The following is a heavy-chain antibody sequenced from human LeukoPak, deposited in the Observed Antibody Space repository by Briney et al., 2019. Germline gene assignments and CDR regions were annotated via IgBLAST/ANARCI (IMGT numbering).Heavy chain of an antibody. J-gene: IGHJ4*02. CDR3: ARHLKKDGYNYYFDY. V-gene: IGHV4-59*08. CDR2: ISDSGST. Sequence: SETLSLTCTVSGGSISTYYWSWIRQPPGKGLEWIGFISDSGSTDYNPSLTSRVTISVDTSKNQFSLRLSSVTAADTAVYYCARHLKKDGYNYYFDYWGQGTLVTVFS. CDR1: GGSISTYY. D-gene: IGHD5-24*01.